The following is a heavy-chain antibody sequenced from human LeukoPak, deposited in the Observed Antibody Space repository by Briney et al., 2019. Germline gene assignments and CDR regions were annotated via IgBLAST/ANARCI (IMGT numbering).Heavy chain of an antibody. Sequence: GGSLRLSCAASGFTFSSYGMHWVRQAPGKGLEWVAVISYDGSNKYYADSVKGRFTISRDNSKNTLYLQMNSLRAEDTAVYYCAKDLFRYCSSTSCSYYFDYWGQGTLVTVSS. J-gene: IGHJ4*02. CDR3: AKDLFRYCSSTSCSYYFDY. CDR1: GFTFSSYG. V-gene: IGHV3-30*18. D-gene: IGHD2-2*01. CDR2: ISYDGSNK.